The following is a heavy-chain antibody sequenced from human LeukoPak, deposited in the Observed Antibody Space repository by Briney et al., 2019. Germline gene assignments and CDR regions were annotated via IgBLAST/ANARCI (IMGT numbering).Heavy chain of an antibody. Sequence: PSETLSLTCTVSGGSISSYYWSWIRQPPGNGLEWIGYIYYSGSTNYNPSLKSRVTISGETSKNHSSLKLSYVPAADTAVYYCARDHYDYVWGSYRYAFDIWGQGTMVTVSS. CDR2: IYYSGST. V-gene: IGHV4-59*01. D-gene: IGHD3-16*02. CDR3: ARDHYDYVWGSYRYAFDI. J-gene: IGHJ3*02. CDR1: GGSISSYY.